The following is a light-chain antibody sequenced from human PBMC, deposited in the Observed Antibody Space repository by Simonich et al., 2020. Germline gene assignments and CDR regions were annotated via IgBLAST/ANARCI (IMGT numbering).Light chain of an antibody. CDR3: CSYAGSYTLV. Sequence: QSALTQPRPVSGSPGQSVPISCTGTSSDVGGYNYVSWYQQHPGKAPKLTIYDVSKRPSGVPDRFSGSKSGNTASLTISGLQAEDEADYYCCSYAGSYTLVFGGGTKLTVL. V-gene: IGLV2-11*01. CDR1: SSDVGGYNY. CDR2: DVS. J-gene: IGLJ2*01.